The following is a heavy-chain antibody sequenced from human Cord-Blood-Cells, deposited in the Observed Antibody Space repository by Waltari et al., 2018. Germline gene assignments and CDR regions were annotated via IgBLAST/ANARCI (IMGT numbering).Heavy chain of an antibody. J-gene: IGHJ4*02. D-gene: IGHD1-26*01. CDR1: GYTFTSKD. Sequence: QVQLVQSGAEVKKPGASVKVSCTASGYTFTSKDINWVRQATGQGLEWMGWMNPNSGNTGYAQKFQGRVTITRNTSISTAYMELSSLRSEDTAVYYCARDSGSSADFDYWGQGTLVTVSS. CDR3: ARDSGSSADFDY. V-gene: IGHV1-8*03. CDR2: MNPNSGNT.